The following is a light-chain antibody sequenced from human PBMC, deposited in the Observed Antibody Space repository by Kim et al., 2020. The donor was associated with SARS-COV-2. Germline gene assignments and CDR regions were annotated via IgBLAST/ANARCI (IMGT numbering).Light chain of an antibody. CDR1: QSLLHSNGYNY. V-gene: IGKV2-28*01. Sequence: DIVMTQSPLSLPVTHGEPASISCRSSQSLLHSNGYNYLDWYVQKPGQSPQLLIYLGSNRASGVPDRFRGSGSGTDFTLKISRVEAEDVGVYYCMQALQTSYTFGQGTKLEIK. CDR2: LGS. CDR3: MQALQTSYT. J-gene: IGKJ2*01.